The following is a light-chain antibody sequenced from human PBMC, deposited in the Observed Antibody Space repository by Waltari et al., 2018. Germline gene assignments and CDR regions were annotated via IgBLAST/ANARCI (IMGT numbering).Light chain of an antibody. J-gene: IGKJ1*01. CDR2: GAS. V-gene: IGKV3-20*01. Sequence: LVLTQSPGTLSLSPGERATLSCRASQSVSRSLAWYHQKPGQAPKRLIYGASTRATSMPDRFTGSGSETDFSLTISSLEPEDFAIYFCQHYVRLPATFGQGTKVEIK. CDR3: QHYVRLPAT. CDR1: QSVSRS.